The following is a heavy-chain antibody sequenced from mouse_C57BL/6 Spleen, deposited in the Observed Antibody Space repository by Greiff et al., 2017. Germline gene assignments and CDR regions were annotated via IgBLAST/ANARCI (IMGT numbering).Heavy chain of an antibody. D-gene: IGHD2-12*01. V-gene: IGHV1-19*01. CDR3: AREGTSTIVTKTMDY. CDR1: GYTFPDYY. J-gene: IGHJ4*01. CDR2: INPYNGGT. Sequence: EVQLQQSGPVLVKPGASVKMSCKASGYTFPDYYMNWVKQSPGKSLEWIGVINPYNGGTSYNQKIKGKATLSVDKSSSTAYLELNSLTSEDSAVYYCAREGTSTIVTKTMDYWGQGTSVTVSS.